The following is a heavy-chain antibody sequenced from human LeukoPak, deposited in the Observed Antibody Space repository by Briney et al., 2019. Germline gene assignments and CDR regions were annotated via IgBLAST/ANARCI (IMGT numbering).Heavy chain of an antibody. J-gene: IGHJ6*02. CDR1: GFAFMNYW. D-gene: IGHD5-24*01. CDR3: AKDRLSSRWLQNYYYYYGMDV. CDR2: IKQDGSEK. V-gene: IGHV3-7*03. Sequence: GGSLRLSCAASGFAFMNYWINWVRQAPGKGLEWVANIKQDGSEKYYVDSVKGRFTISRDNAKNSLYLQMNSLRAEDTALYYCAKDRLSSRWLQNYYYYYGMDVWGQGTTVTVSS.